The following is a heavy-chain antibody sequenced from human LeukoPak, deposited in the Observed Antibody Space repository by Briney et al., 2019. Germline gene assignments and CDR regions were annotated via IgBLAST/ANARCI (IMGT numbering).Heavy chain of an antibody. CDR3: ARGRDYYGSGSYDY. D-gene: IGHD3-10*01. Sequence: SETLSLTCAVYGGSFSGYYWSWIRQPPGKGLEWIGEINHSGSTNYNPSLKSRVTISVDTSKNQFSLKLSSVTAADAAVYYCARGRDYYGSGSYDYWGQGTLVTVSS. V-gene: IGHV4-34*01. CDR2: INHSGST. J-gene: IGHJ4*02. CDR1: GGSFSGYY.